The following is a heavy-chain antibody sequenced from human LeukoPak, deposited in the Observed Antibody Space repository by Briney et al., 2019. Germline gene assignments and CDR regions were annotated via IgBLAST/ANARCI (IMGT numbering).Heavy chain of an antibody. V-gene: IGHV4-34*01. CDR2: ISHSGST. CDR3: GLSEARSSYYYYGMDV. J-gene: IGHJ6*02. D-gene: IGHD2-2*01. Sequence: PSETLSLTCAVYGGSFSGYYWSWIRQPPGKGLEWIGEISHSGSTNYNPSLKSRVTISVDTSKNQFSLKLSSVTAADTAVYYCGLSEARSSYYYYGMDVWGQGTTVTVSS. CDR1: GGSFSGYY.